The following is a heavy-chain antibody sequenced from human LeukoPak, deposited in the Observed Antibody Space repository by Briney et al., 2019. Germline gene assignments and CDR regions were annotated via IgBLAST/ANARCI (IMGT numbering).Heavy chain of an antibody. Sequence: GGSLRLSCAASGINVTTNYMTWIRQAPGKGLEWVSLIYGDNAAYYAESVRGRFIISRDNLKNTLFLQMNSLRPEDTALYYCVSSTGQQFIPYDYWATEPMSPSPQ. D-gene: IGHD6-13*01. CDR3: VSSTGQQFIPYDY. CDR2: IYGDNAA. J-gene: IGHJ4*01. CDR1: GINVTTNY. V-gene: IGHV3-66*02.